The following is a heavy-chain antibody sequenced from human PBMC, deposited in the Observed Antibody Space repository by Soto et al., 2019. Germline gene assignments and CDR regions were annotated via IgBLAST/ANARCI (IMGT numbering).Heavy chain of an antibody. CDR3: AREADFASSGYVLDY. J-gene: IGHJ4*02. Sequence: GGSLRLSCAASGFTFNRYSMNWVRQAPGKGLEWVSSVTSSSSSMLYADSVKGRFTISRDDAKDSLFLQMNSLRADDTAVYYCAREADFASSGYVLDYWGQGTRVTVSS. CDR1: GFTFNRYS. D-gene: IGHD3-22*01. V-gene: IGHV3-21*01. CDR2: VTSSSSSM.